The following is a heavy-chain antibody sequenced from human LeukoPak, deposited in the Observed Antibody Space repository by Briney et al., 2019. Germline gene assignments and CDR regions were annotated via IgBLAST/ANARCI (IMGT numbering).Heavy chain of an antibody. J-gene: IGHJ4*02. D-gene: IGHD3-10*01. CDR2: IHPNNGAT. Sequence: GDSVKVSCKASGYTFTGSGWYLYWLRQAPGQGLECVGWIHPNNGATLYAQKLQGRVAMTADTSISTAYMELSRLRPDDTAMYYCARDGPAQMVDFDYWGQGTLVTVSS. V-gene: IGHV1-2*02. CDR3: ARDGPAQMVDFDY. CDR1: GYTFTGSGWY.